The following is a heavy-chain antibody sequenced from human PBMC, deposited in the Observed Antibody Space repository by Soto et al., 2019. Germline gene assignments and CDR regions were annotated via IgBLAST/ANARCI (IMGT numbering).Heavy chain of an antibody. Sequence: ASVKVSCKASGYTFTSYDINWVRQATGQGQEWMGWMNPNSGNTGYAQKFQGRVTMTRNTSISTAYMELSSLRSEDTAVYYCASSTSVAATDDPYYYYMDVWGKGTTVTVSS. J-gene: IGHJ6*03. D-gene: IGHD2-15*01. CDR2: MNPNSGNT. CDR3: ASSTSVAATDDPYYYYMDV. CDR1: GYTFTSYD. V-gene: IGHV1-8*01.